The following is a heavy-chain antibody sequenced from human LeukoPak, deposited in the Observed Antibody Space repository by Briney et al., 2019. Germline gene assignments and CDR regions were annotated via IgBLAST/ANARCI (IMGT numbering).Heavy chain of an antibody. V-gene: IGHV4-59*01. CDR1: GGSISSYY. CDR2: IYYSGST. Sequence: SETLSLTCTVSGGSISSYYWSWIRQPPGKGLEWIGYIYYSGSTNYNPSLKSRVAISVDTSKNQFSLKLRSVTAADTAVYYCARVTGYMIEDYFDYWGQGTLVTVSS. J-gene: IGHJ4*02. CDR3: ARVTGYMIEDYFDY. D-gene: IGHD3-22*01.